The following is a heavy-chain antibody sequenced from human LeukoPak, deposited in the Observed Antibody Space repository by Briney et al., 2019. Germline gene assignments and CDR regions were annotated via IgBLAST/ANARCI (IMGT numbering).Heavy chain of an antibody. Sequence: SETLSLTCTVSGGSISSSSYYWGWIRQPPGKGLEWIGSIYYSGSTYYNPSLESRVTISVDTSKNQFSLKLSSVTAADTAVYYCARWYYYDSSGYYESAFDIWGQGTMVTVSS. D-gene: IGHD3-22*01. CDR3: ARWYYYDSSGYYESAFDI. CDR2: IYYSGST. V-gene: IGHV4-39*01. J-gene: IGHJ3*02. CDR1: GGSISSSSYY.